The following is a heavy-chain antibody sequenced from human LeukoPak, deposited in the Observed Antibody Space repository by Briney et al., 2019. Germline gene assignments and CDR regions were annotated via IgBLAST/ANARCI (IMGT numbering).Heavy chain of an antibody. Sequence: SETLSVTCTVSGGSISTYYWSRIRQPPGKGLEWIGYIYYSGSTNYNPSLKSRVTISVDTSKNQFSLKLSSVTAADTAVYYCARDRIDGSGSYYNRIYYYYGMDVWGQGTTVTVSS. CDR1: GGSISTYY. CDR2: IYYSGST. CDR3: ARDRIDGSGSYYNRIYYYYGMDV. D-gene: IGHD3-10*01. V-gene: IGHV4-59*01. J-gene: IGHJ6*02.